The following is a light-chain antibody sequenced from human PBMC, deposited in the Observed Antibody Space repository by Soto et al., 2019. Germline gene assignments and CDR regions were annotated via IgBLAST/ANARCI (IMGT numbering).Light chain of an antibody. CDR3: QQRSNWPPWT. Sequence: EIVLTQSPATLSWSPGERATLSCRASQSVSSYLAWYQQKPGQAPRLLIYDASNRATGIPARVSGSGSGTDFTLTISSPEHEDFAVYYCQQRSNWPPWTFGQGTKVDLK. J-gene: IGKJ1*01. V-gene: IGKV3-11*01. CDR2: DAS. CDR1: QSVSSY.